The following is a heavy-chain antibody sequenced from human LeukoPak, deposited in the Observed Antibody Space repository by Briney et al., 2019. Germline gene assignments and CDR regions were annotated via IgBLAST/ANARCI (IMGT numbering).Heavy chain of an antibody. Sequence: GGSLRLSCAASGFTFSIYAMSWVRQAPGKGLQWVSSITSRGESTWYVDSVKGRFTITRDNSENTLYLQMHSLSAEDTAVYYCARDRPNYYGSDGHYYRRDGDYWGRGTLVSVSS. CDR3: ARDRPNYYGSDGHYYRRDGDY. V-gene: IGHV3-23*01. J-gene: IGHJ4*02. CDR1: GFTFSIYA. D-gene: IGHD3-22*01. CDR2: ITSRGEST.